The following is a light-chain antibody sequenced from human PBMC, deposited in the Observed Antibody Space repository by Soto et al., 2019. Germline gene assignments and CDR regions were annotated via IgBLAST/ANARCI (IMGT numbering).Light chain of an antibody. CDR3: SSYISSITYV. Sequence: QSALTQPASVSGSPGQSITISCTGTRSDVGGYNYVSRYQQHPGKAPKLIIYEVSYRPSGISNRFSGSKFGNTASLTISGLQAEDEADYYCSSYISSITYVFGTGTKVTVL. J-gene: IGLJ1*01. CDR1: RSDVGGYNY. CDR2: EVS. V-gene: IGLV2-14*01.